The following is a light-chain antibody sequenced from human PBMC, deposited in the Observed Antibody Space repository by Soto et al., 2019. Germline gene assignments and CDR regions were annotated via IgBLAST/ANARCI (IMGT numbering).Light chain of an antibody. CDR3: QQYHTQAT. V-gene: IGKV1-8*01. CDR2: AAS. CDR1: QDVSGY. J-gene: IGKJ1*01. Sequence: AIRMTQSPSSLSASTGDRVTITCRASQDVSGYVAWYQQKPGRAPNLLVYAASTLQAGVPSRFSGSASGTEFTLTITCLQSEDYATYFCQQYHTQATFGQGIKVDIK.